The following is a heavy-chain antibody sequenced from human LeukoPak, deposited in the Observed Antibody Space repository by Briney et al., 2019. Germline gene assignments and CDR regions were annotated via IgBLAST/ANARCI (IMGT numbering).Heavy chain of an antibody. CDR2: ISAYNGNT. J-gene: IGHJ4*02. D-gene: IGHD5-12*01. CDR1: GGTFSSYA. V-gene: IGHV1-18*01. CDR3: AKGTYSAYNSGCAY. Sequence: ASVKVSCKASGGTFSSYAISWVRQALGQGLEWMGWISAYNGNTNYAQKLQGRVTMTTDTSTTTAYMELRSLRAEDTALYYCAKGTYSAYNSGCAYWGQGTLVTVSS.